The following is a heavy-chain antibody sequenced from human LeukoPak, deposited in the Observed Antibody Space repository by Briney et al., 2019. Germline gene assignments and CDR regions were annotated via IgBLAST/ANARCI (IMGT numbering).Heavy chain of an antibody. CDR3: ARHYGP. J-gene: IGHJ5*02. D-gene: IGHD3-10*01. CDR2: IYDSGST. V-gene: IGHV4-39*01. Sequence: SETLSLTCSVSVGSISNYYWSWIRLPPGKGLEWIGSIYDSGSTYYNPSLKSRVTISVDTSKNQFSLKLNSVTAADTAVYYCARHYGPWGQGTLVTVSS. CDR1: VGSISNYY.